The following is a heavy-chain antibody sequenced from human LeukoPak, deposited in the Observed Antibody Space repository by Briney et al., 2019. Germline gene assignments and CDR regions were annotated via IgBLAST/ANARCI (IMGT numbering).Heavy chain of an antibody. V-gene: IGHV4-4*07. CDR2: IYTSGST. CDR1: GGSISSYY. J-gene: IGHJ6*03. Sequence: PSETLSLTCTASGGSISSYYWSWIRQPAGKGLEWIGRIYTSGSTNYNPSLKSRVTMSVDTSKNQFSLKLSSVTAADTAVYYCAREGITMVSYYYYYMDVWGKGTTVTVSS. D-gene: IGHD3-10*01. CDR3: AREGITMVSYYYYYMDV.